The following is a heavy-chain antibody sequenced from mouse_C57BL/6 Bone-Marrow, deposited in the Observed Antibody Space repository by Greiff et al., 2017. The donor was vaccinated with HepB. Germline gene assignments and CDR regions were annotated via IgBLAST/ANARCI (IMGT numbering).Heavy chain of an antibody. V-gene: IGHV1-18*01. J-gene: IGHJ3*01. Sequence: EVQLQQSGPELVKPGASVKIPCKASGYTFTDYNMDWVKQSHGKSLEWIGDINPNNGGTIYNQRFKGKATLTVDKSSSTAYMELRSLTSEDTAVYYCARGSRFAYWGQGTLVTVSA. CDR2: INPNNGGT. CDR1: GYTFTDYN. CDR3: ARGSRFAY.